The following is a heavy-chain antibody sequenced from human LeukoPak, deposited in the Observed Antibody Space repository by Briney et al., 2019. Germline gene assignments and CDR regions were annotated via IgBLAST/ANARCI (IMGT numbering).Heavy chain of an antibody. CDR1: GGSISSGGYY. J-gene: IGHJ4*02. CDR3: ARAVVNSGYDSLYFDY. D-gene: IGHD5-12*01. CDR2: IYYSGST. V-gene: IGHV4-31*03. Sequence: SQTLSLTCTLSGGSISSGGYYRSWIRQHPGKCLEWIWHIYYSGSTYYNPSLKSRVTISVDTSKNQFSLKLSSVTAADTAVYYCARAVVNSGYDSLYFDYWGQGTLVTVSS.